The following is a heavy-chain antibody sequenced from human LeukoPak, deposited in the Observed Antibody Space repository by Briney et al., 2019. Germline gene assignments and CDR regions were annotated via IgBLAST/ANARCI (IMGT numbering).Heavy chain of an antibody. CDR3: ARGQADFDS. J-gene: IGHJ4*02. Sequence: PGGSLRLSCAASGFTFSSYSVNWVRQAPGKGLEWVSYISSSSSYTNYADSVKGRFTISRDNAKNSLYLQMNSLRAEDTAVYYCARGQADFDSWGQGTLVTVSS. V-gene: IGHV3-21*05. CDR2: ISSSSSYT. CDR1: GFTFSSYS.